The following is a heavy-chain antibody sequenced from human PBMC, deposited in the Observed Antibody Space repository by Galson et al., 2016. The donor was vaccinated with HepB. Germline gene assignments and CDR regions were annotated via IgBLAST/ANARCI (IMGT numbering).Heavy chain of an antibody. CDR2: IYWDDDT. CDR1: GFSLTTFGVG. V-gene: IGHV2-5*02. CDR3: ARSARYFFDY. J-gene: IGHJ4*02. Sequence: PALVKPTQTLTLTCSFSGFSLTTFGVGVGWLRQPPGKPLEWLALIYWDDDTRYSPSLKSRLTLTKDTSKNQVVLSVTNMDALDTATYYCARSARYFFDYWGQGTLVTVSS.